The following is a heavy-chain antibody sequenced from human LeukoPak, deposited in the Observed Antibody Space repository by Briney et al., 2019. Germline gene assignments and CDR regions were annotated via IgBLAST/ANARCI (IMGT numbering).Heavy chain of an antibody. D-gene: IGHD3-22*01. J-gene: IGHJ6*03. Sequence: SGTLSLTCTVSGGSISSYYWSWIRQPAGKGLEWIGRIYTSGSTNYNPSLKSRVTMSVDTSKNQFSLKLSSVTAADTAVYYCARERDSSGYHSIYYYYMDVWGKGTTVTVSS. CDR3: ARERDSSGYHSIYYYYMDV. CDR1: GGSISSYY. CDR2: IYTSGST. V-gene: IGHV4-4*07.